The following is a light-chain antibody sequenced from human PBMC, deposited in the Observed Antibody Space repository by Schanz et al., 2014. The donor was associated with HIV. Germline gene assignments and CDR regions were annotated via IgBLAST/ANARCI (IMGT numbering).Light chain of an antibody. J-gene: IGKJ3*01. V-gene: IGKV3-20*01. Sequence: EIVMTQSPVTLSVSPGDRATLSCRASDNVATKLAWYQQKPGQAPRLVIYGASNRATGIPDRFSGSGSGTDFTLTISKLEPEDFAVYYCQQYGSSLITFGPGTKVDVK. CDR3: QQYGSSLIT. CDR2: GAS. CDR1: DNVATK.